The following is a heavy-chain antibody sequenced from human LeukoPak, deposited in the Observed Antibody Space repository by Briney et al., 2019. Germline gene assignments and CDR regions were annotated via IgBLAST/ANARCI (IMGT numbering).Heavy chain of an antibody. D-gene: IGHD3-10*01. CDR3: AKRVGMVRGEGGY. Sequence: PGGTLRLSCAASGFTFSSYGMSWVRQAPGKGLEWVSAISGSGGSTYYADSVKGRFTISRDNSKNTLYLQMNSLRAEDTAVYYCAKRVGMVRGEGGYWGQGTLVTVSS. CDR2: ISGSGGST. J-gene: IGHJ4*02. V-gene: IGHV3-23*01. CDR1: GFTFSSYG.